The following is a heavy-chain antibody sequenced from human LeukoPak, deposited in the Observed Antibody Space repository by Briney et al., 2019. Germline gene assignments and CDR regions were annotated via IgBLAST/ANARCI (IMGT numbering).Heavy chain of an antibody. CDR3: ARRGSGTTDGMDV. D-gene: IGHD1-1*01. Sequence: GESLKISCKGSGYSFTTSWIAWVRQMPGKGPEWMGIIYPGDSDTRYSPSFQGQVTISADKSISTAYLQWSSLKASDTAMYYCARRGSGTTDGMDVWGKGTTVTVSS. CDR2: IYPGDSDT. CDR1: GYSFTTSW. V-gene: IGHV5-51*01. J-gene: IGHJ6*04.